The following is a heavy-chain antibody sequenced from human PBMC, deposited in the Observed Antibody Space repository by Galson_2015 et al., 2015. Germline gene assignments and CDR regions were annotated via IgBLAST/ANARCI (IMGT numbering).Heavy chain of an antibody. CDR1: GGSISRYY. V-gene: IGHV4-59*01. D-gene: IGHD3-10*01. CDR3: ASGLKYYYGSGSYIALVY. CDR2: IYYSGST. J-gene: IGHJ4*02. Sequence: LSLTCTVSGGSISRYYWSWIRQPPGKGLEWIGYIYYSGSTNYNPSLKSRVTISVDTSKNQFSLKLSSVTAADTAVYYCASGLKYYYGSGSYIALVYWGQGTLVTVSS.